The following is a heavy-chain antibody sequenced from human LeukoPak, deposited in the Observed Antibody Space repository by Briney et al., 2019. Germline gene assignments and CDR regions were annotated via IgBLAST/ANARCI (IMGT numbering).Heavy chain of an antibody. Sequence: SETLSLTCTVSGGSISSSSAYWGWIRQPPGKGLEWIGSIYYSKNTYYNPSPKSRVTISADTSKNQFSLTLGSVSATDTAVYYRVSPRGFSYGYFDYWGQGTLVTVSS. CDR1: GGSISSSSAY. CDR3: VSPRGFSYGYFDY. J-gene: IGHJ4*02. CDR2: IYYSKNT. D-gene: IGHD5-18*01. V-gene: IGHV4-39*01.